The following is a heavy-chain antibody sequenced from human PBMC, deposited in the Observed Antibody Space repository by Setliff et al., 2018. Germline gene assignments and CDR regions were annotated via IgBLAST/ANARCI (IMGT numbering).Heavy chain of an antibody. CDR1: GGTFSSDV. CDR2: FIPVLRKA. V-gene: IGHV1-69*13. D-gene: IGHD2-15*01. J-gene: IGHJ4*02. Sequence: WASVKVSCKASGGTFSSDVITWVRQAPGQGLEWMGRFIPVLRKANYAQRFQGRVTITADESTSTGYLELSRLRSEDTAIYYCARELRSPYWHIDFWGQGTLVTVSS. CDR3: ARELRSPYWHIDF.